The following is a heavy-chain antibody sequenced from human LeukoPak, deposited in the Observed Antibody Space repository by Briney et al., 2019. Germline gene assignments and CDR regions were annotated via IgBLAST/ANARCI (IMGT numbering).Heavy chain of an antibody. Sequence: PGGSLRLSCAASGFTFSSYWMHWVRQAPGKGLVWVSRINSDGSSTSYADSVKGRFTISRDNAKNTLYLQMNSLRAEDTAVYYCARGDFSMGSHYYYYMDVWGKGTTVTISS. J-gene: IGHJ6*03. CDR1: GFTFSSYW. CDR3: ARGDFSMGSHYYYYMDV. D-gene: IGHD2-8*01. CDR2: INSDGSST. V-gene: IGHV3-74*01.